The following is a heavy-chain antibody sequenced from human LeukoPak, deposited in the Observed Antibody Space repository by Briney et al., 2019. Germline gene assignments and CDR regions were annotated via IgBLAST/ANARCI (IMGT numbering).Heavy chain of an antibody. CDR3: ARGDRLGYCTNGVCYPTDY. CDR2: ISGSSSYT. Sequence: GGSLRLSCAASGFSFSIYSMNWVRQAPGKGLEWVSSISGSSSYTYYADSVKGRFTISRDNAKNSLYLQMNSLRAEDTAVYYCARGDRLGYCTNGVCYPTDYWGQGTLVTLSS. D-gene: IGHD2-8*01. V-gene: IGHV3-21*01. J-gene: IGHJ4*02. CDR1: GFSFSIYS.